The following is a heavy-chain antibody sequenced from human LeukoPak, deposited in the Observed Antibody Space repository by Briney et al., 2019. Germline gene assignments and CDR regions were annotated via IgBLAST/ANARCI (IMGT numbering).Heavy chain of an antibody. V-gene: IGHV4-61*02. CDR1: GDSISSDDYY. J-gene: IGHJ6*03. CDR2: FSASGNS. Sequence: EPPETLSLTCTVSGDSISSDDYYWSWIRQPAGKGLEWIGRFSASGNSNYNPSLKSRLTISVDTSKNQFSLKLTSVTAADTAVYYCARLRLDYYMDVWGKGTTVTISS. D-gene: IGHD4-17*01. CDR3: ARLRLDYYMDV.